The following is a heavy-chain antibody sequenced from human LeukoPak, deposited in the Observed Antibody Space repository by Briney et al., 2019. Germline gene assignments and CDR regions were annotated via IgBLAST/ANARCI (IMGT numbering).Heavy chain of an antibody. Sequence: GGALRLSRAASGFTFSTSWMTWARQAPGMGLEGVANIKADGSGKYYVDSVRGRFSISRDNAQNSLYLELNNLRAEDTGVYFCARDRGWQQFHYWGQGTLLTVSS. J-gene: IGHJ4*01. CDR3: ARDRGWQQFHY. V-gene: IGHV3-7*01. D-gene: IGHD5-24*01. CDR2: IKADGSGK. CDR1: GFTFSTSW.